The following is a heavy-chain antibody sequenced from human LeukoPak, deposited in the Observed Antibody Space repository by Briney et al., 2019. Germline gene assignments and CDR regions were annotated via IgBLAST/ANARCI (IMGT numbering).Heavy chain of an antibody. V-gene: IGHV4-34*01. Sequence: SETLSLTCAVYGGSFSGYYWSWIRQPPGKGLEWIGEINHSGSTNYNPSLKSRVTISVDTSKNQFSLKLSSVTAADMAVYYCAVGFLEWISFDSYYYGMDVWGQGTTVTVSS. D-gene: IGHD3-3*01. CDR3: AVGFLEWISFDSYYYGMDV. CDR2: INHSGST. J-gene: IGHJ6*02. CDR1: GGSFSGYY.